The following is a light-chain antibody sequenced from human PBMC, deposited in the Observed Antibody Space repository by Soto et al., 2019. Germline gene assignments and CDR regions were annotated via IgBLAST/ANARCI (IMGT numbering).Light chain of an antibody. CDR2: GAS. CDR3: QQYSSSSPT. CDR1: QSINSW. Sequence: DIQMTQSPSTLSASVGDRVTITCRASQSINSWLAWDQQKPGKAPKLLIYGASSLDSGVPSKFSGSGSVTEFTLTIDSLQPDDFATDYCQQYSSSSPTFGQGTKLEIK. V-gene: IGKV1-5*01. J-gene: IGKJ2*01.